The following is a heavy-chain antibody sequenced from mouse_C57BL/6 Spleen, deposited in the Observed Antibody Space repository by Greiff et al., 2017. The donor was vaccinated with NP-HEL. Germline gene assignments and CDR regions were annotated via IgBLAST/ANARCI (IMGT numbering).Heavy chain of an antibody. J-gene: IGHJ3*01. CDR3: ARAYYSNWEPAWFAY. Sequence: QVQLKQSGPELVKPGASVKISCKASGYSFTSYYIHWVKQRPGQGLEWIGWIYPGSGNTKYNEKFKGKATLTADTSSSTAYMQRSSLTSEDSAVYYCARAYYSNWEPAWFAYWGQGTLVTVSA. CDR2: IYPGSGNT. D-gene: IGHD2-5*01. CDR1: GYSFTSYY. V-gene: IGHV1-66*01.